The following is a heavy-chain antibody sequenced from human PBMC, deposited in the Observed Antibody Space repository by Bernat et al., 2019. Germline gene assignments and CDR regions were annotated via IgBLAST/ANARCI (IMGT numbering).Heavy chain of an antibody. J-gene: IGHJ4*02. CDR1: GFTFSNFA. CDR3: AKDLSTAMGRYYFDY. D-gene: IGHD5-18*01. Sequence: EVQLLESGGGLVQPGGSLRLSCAASGFTFSNFAMSWVRRAPGKGLEWVSSISGSGGNTYYADSVKGRFTISRDSSKNTLYLQMNNLRAEDTAIYFCAKDLSTAMGRYYFDYWGQGTLVTVSS. V-gene: IGHV3-23*01. CDR2: ISGSGGNT.